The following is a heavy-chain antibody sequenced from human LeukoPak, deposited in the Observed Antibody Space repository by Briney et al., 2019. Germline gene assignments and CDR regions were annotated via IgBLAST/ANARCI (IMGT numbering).Heavy chain of an antibody. D-gene: IGHD1-26*01. V-gene: IGHV4-61*02. Sequence: SQTLSLTCTVSGGSISSGSYYWSWIRQPAGKGLEWIGRIYTSGSTNYNPSLKSRVTMSVDTSKNQFSLKLSSVTAADTAVYYCARVGVGAFDYWGQGTLVTVSS. CDR3: ARVGVGAFDY. J-gene: IGHJ4*02. CDR1: GGSISSGSYY. CDR2: IYTSGST.